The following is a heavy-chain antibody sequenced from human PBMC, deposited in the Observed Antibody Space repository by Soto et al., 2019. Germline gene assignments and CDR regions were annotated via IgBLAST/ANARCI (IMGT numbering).Heavy chain of an antibody. CDR3: ARHRASGLGFDF. Sequence: LSLTCAVSGGSISSSNWWSWVRQPPGKGLEWIGQIYLGGGTHTNPSLESRVTISVDKPKNQFSLNLFSVTAAGTALYYCARHRASGLGFDFWGHGPLVTVSS. V-gene: IGHV4-4*02. D-gene: IGHD3-16*01. CDR2: IYLGGGT. CDR1: GGSISSSNW. J-gene: IGHJ4*01.